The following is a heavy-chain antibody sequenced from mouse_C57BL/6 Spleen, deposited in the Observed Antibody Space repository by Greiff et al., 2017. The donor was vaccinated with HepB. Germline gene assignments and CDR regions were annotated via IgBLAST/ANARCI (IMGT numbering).Heavy chain of an antibody. J-gene: IGHJ4*01. CDR2: IRLKSDNYAT. V-gene: IGHV6-3*01. CDR1: GFTFSNYW. CDR3: TRWLLDYAMDY. D-gene: IGHD2-3*01. Sequence: EVQRVESGGGLVQPGGSMKLSCVASGFTFSNYWMNWVRQSPEKGLEWVAQIRLKSDNYATHYAESVKGRFTISRDDSKSSVYLQMNNLRAEDTGIYYCTRWLLDYAMDYWGQGTSVTVSS.